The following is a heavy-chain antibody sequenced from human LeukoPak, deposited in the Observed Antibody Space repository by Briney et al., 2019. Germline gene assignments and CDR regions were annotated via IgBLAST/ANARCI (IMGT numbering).Heavy chain of an antibody. J-gene: IGHJ3*02. Sequence: GGSLRLSCAASGFTFSSYAMHWVRQAPGKGLEWVAVISYDGSNKYYADSVKGRFTISRDNSKNSLYLQMNSLRAEDTAVYYCARVPAGVIGMKDAFGIWGQGTMVTVSS. CDR3: ARVPAGVIGMKDAFGI. CDR2: ISYDGSNK. V-gene: IGHV3-30*04. CDR1: GFTFSSYA. D-gene: IGHD3-16*02.